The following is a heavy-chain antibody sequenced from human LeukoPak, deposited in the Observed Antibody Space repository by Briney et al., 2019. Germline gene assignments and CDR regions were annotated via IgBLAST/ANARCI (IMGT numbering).Heavy chain of an antibody. D-gene: IGHD3/OR15-3a*01. V-gene: IGHV3-9*01. CDR3: AKGTGYRDYEEGFDP. CDR2: ISWNSGSI. Sequence: GRSLRLSCAASGFPFDDYAMHWVRQAPGKGLEWVSGISWNSGSIGYADSVKGRFTISRDNAKNSLYLQMNSLRAEDTALYYCAKGTGYRDYEEGFDPWGQGTLVTVSS. CDR1: GFPFDDYA. J-gene: IGHJ5*02.